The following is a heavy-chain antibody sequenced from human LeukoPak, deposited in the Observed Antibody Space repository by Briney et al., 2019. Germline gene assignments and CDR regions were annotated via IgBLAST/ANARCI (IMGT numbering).Heavy chain of an antibody. D-gene: IGHD3-3*01. J-gene: IGHJ4*02. CDR1: GFTFSSYW. V-gene: IGHV3-7*01. CDR3: ARLRSGYYFDY. CDR2: IKEDGSEK. Sequence: GGSLRLSCAASGFTFSSYWMSWVRQAPGKGLEWVANIKEDGSEKHYVDSVKGRFTISRDNAKNSLYLQMNSLRAEDTAVYYCARLRSGYYFDYWGQGTLVTVSS.